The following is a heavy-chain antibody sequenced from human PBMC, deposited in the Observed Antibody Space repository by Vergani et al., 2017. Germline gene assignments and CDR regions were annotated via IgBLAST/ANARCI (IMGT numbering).Heavy chain of an antibody. Sequence: QVQLQQWGAGLLKPSETLSLTCAVYGGSSSGYYWSWIRQPPGKGLEWIGEINHSGSTNYNPSLKSRVTISVDTSKNQFSLKLSSVTAADTAVYYCAREGMDCGGDCSFQFDYWGQGTLVTVSS. CDR3: AREGMDCGGDCSFQFDY. CDR1: GGSSSGYY. J-gene: IGHJ4*02. V-gene: IGHV4-34*01. CDR2: INHSGST. D-gene: IGHD2-21*02.